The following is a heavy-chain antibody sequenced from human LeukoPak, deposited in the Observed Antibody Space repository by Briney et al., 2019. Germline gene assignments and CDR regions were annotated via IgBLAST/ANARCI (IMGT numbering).Heavy chain of an antibody. V-gene: IGHV5-51*01. D-gene: IGHD2-15*01. J-gene: IGHJ4*02. CDR2: IYPSDSDT. Sequence: GESLKISCKGSGYDFTSYWVGWVRQLPGKGLEWMGIIYPSDSDTRYSPSFQGQVTISADKSISTAYLRWSSLKASDTAMYYCARHWRYCSSDRCYPDYWGQGTLVTVSS. CDR3: ARHWRYCSSDRCYPDY. CDR1: GYDFTSYW.